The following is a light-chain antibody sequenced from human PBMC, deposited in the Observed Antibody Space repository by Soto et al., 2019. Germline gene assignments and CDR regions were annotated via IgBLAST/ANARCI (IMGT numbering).Light chain of an antibody. Sequence: EIVLTQSPGTLSLSPGERATLSCRASQSVSSSYLAWYQQKPGQAPRLLIYGASSRATGIPDRFSGSGSGTDFTLTISRLEPEDFAVYYCQHYCSSPLTFRQGTKLEIK. CDR3: QHYCSSPLT. J-gene: IGKJ2*01. CDR1: QSVSSSY. V-gene: IGKV3-20*01. CDR2: GAS.